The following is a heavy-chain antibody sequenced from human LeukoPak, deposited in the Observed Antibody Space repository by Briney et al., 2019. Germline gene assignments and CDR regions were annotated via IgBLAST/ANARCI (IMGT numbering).Heavy chain of an antibody. Sequence: GRSLRLSCAASGFTSSSYAMTWVRQAPGKGLQWVSAVSGSGAHTYYADSVKGRFTISRDTSTDTLYLQMNSLRADDTAINICAKDGGTYHYFLDVWGKGTTVIVSS. CDR1: GFTSSSYA. CDR2: VSGSGAHT. J-gene: IGHJ6*03. D-gene: IGHD1-26*01. CDR3: AKDGGTYHYFLDV. V-gene: IGHV3-23*01.